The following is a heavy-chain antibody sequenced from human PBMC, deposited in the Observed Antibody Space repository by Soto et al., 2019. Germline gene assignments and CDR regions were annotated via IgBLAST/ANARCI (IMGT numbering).Heavy chain of an antibody. CDR1: GFTFSTYN. CDR3: AREDGIVGATSAVDY. Sequence: EVLLVESGGGLVKPGGSLRLSCAASGFTFSTYNMNWVRQAPGKGLEWVSSINGRGNYIYYTDAVKGRFTISRDNAKTSLYLQMNSLRAEDTAVYYCAREDGIVGATSAVDYWGQGTLFTVS. CDR2: INGRGNYI. J-gene: IGHJ4*02. D-gene: IGHD1-26*01. V-gene: IGHV3-21*01.